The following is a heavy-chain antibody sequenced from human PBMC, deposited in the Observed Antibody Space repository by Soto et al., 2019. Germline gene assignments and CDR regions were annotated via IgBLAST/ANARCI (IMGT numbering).Heavy chain of an antibody. CDR3: ARHPLKWSDADA. J-gene: IGHJ5*02. V-gene: IGHV4-39*01. Sequence: SETLSLTCTVSGGSITSSEYYWAWIRQPPGKGLQFVGTIYYSGSSYSNPSLKSRLSMSVDTSKNQFSLTMKSVTAADTGVYYRARHPLKWSDADAWGQAVLVTVTS. CDR1: GGSITSSEYY. D-gene: IGHD3-3*01. CDR2: IYYSGSS.